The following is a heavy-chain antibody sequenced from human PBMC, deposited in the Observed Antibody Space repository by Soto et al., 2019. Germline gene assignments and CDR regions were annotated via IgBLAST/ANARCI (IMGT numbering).Heavy chain of an antibody. Sequence: QVQLVESGGGEVQPGTSLRLSCAASGFTFSRSPMHWVRQAPGKGLDWVGLISADGSSKHYADSVRGRFTISRDNSRYTLSLQMDSLRAEDTAVYYCARPVVAGTPDYWGQGTLVSVSS. V-gene: IGHV3-30-3*01. D-gene: IGHD2-15*01. CDR3: ARPVVAGTPDY. CDR2: ISADGSSK. J-gene: IGHJ4*02. CDR1: GFTFSRSP.